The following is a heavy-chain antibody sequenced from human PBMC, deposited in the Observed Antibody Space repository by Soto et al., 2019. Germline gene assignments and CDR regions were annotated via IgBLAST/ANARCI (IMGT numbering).Heavy chain of an antibody. CDR2: ISYDGSNK. CDR3: AKDQAIGFFGLRGSSSFDY. D-gene: IGHD6-6*01. J-gene: IGHJ4*02. Sequence: GGSLRLSCAASGFTFSSYGMHWVRQAPVKGLEWVAVISYDGSNKYYADSVKGRFTISRDNSKNTLYLQMNSLRAEDTAVYYCAKDQAIGFFGLRGSSSFDYWGQGTLVTVSS. CDR1: GFTFSSYG. V-gene: IGHV3-30*18.